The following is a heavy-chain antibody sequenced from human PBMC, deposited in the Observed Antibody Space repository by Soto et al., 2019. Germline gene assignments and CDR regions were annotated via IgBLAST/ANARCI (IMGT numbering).Heavy chain of an antibody. D-gene: IGHD2-2*01. CDR1: GFTVSSSY. V-gene: IGHV3-53*01. Sequence: PGGSLRLSCAASGFTVSSSYVSWVRQAPGKGLEWVSLIYSGGSTYYADSVKGRFTISRDNSKNTLFLQMDSLRAEDTAVYYCARIYCTSTSCSGGLEYWGQGTLVTVSS. J-gene: IGHJ4*02. CDR3: ARIYCTSTSCSGGLEY. CDR2: IYSGGST.